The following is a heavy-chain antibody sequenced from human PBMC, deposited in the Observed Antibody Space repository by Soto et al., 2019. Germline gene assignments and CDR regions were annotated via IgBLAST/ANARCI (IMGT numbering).Heavy chain of an antibody. Sequence: PSETLSLTCTFSGGSISSSSYYWGWIRQPPGKGLEWIGSIYYSGSTYYNPSLKSRVTISVDTSKNQFSLKLSSVTAADTAVYYCAKGVVPAAILYYYYYMDVWGKGTTVTVSS. V-gene: IGHV4-39*01. CDR2: IYYSGST. J-gene: IGHJ6*03. D-gene: IGHD2-2*01. CDR3: AKGVVPAAILYYYYYMDV. CDR1: GGSISSSSYY.